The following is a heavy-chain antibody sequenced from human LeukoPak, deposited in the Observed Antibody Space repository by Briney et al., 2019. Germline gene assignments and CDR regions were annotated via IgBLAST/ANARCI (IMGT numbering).Heavy chain of an antibody. CDR3: AREDSGSYYNYYYFYMDV. Sequence: SETLSLTCTVSGYSISTGYYWDWIRQPPGKGLEWIGTFYHGGSTYYNPSLKSRVTISVDTSKNQFSLNLTSVTAADTAVYYCAREDSGSYYNYYYFYMDVWGKGTTVTISS. CDR1: GYSISTGYY. J-gene: IGHJ6*03. D-gene: IGHD3-10*01. V-gene: IGHV4-38-2*02. CDR2: FYHGGST.